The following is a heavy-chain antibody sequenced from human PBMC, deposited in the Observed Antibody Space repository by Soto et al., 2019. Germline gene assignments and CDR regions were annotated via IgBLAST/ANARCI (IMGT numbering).Heavy chain of an antibody. Sequence: PSETLSLTCTVSGGSISSSSYYWGWIRQPPGKGLEWIGSIYYSGSTYYNPSLKSRVTISVDTSKNQFSLKLSSVTAADTAVYHCARDSGGYDFWSGYYSYYGMDVWGQGTTVTVSS. CDR3: ARDSGGYDFWSGYYSYYGMDV. CDR1: GGSISSSSYY. CDR2: IYYSGST. V-gene: IGHV4-39*01. D-gene: IGHD3-3*01. J-gene: IGHJ6*02.